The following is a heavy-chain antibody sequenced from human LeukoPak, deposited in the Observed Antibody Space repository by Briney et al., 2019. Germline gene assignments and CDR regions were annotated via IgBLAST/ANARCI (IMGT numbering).Heavy chain of an antibody. V-gene: IGHV3-23*01. D-gene: IGHD6-13*01. Sequence: GGSLRLSCAASGFTFSAFEMYWVRQAPGKGLEWVSGIGGAGGMTFYADSVKGRFTISRDNSKNTLYLQMNSLRAEDMAVYYCAIQQLVTAEYFHHWGQGTLVIVSS. CDR1: GFTFSAFE. CDR2: IGGAGGMT. CDR3: AIQQLVTAEYFHH. J-gene: IGHJ1*01.